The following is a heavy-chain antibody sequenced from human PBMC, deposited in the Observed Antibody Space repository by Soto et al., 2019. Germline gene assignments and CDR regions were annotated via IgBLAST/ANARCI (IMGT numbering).Heavy chain of an antibody. D-gene: IGHD3-3*01. CDR3: AREDPITIFGVVIIRGYFDY. V-gene: IGHV1-46*01. CDR2: INPSGGST. CDR1: GYTFTSYY. Sequence: ASVKVSCKASGYTFTSYYMHWVRQAPGQGLEWMGIINPSGGSTSYAQKFQGRVTMTRDTSTSTVYMELSSLRSEDTAVYYCAREDPITIFGVVIIRGYFDYWGQGTLVTVSS. J-gene: IGHJ4*02.